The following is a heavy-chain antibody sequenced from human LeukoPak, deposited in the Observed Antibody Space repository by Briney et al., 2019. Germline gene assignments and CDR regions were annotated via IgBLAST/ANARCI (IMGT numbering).Heavy chain of an antibody. D-gene: IGHD2-8*01. J-gene: IGHJ3*02. CDR3: ASPIMVYDAFDI. V-gene: IGHV1-69*05. CDR2: IVPIFGTA. Sequence: SVKVSCKASGDTFSNYAISWVRQAPGQGLEWMGRIVPIFGTANYAQRLQGRITITTDESTSTAYMELSSLRSEDTAVYYRASPIMVYDAFDIWGQGTMVTVSS. CDR1: GDTFSNYA.